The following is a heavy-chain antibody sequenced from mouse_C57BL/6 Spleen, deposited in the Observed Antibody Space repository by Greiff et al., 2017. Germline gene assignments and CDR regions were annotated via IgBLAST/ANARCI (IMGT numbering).Heavy chain of an antibody. CDR3: ASDYYYGSSSFAY. CDR1: GYTFTSSW. D-gene: IGHD1-1*01. Sequence: VQLQQSGTELVKPGASVKLSCKASGYTFTSSWMHWVKQRPGQGLEWIGNINPSNGGTNYNEKFKSKATLTVDKSSSTAYMQLSSLTSEDSAVYYCASDYYYGSSSFAYWGQGTLVTVSA. V-gene: IGHV1-53*01. CDR2: INPSNGGT. J-gene: IGHJ3*01.